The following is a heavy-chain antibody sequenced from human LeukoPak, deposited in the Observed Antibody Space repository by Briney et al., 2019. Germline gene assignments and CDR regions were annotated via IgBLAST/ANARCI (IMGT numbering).Heavy chain of an antibody. CDR3: ACDPKNPTFAFDI. CDR2: INPNSGGT. CDR1: GYTFTGYY. D-gene: IGHD1-14*01. Sequence: ASVKVSCKASGYTFTGYYMHWVRQAPGQGLEWMGWINPNSGGTNYAQKFQGRVTMTRDTSISTAYMELSRLRSDDTAVYYCACDPKNPTFAFDIWGQGTMVTVSS. J-gene: IGHJ3*02. V-gene: IGHV1-2*02.